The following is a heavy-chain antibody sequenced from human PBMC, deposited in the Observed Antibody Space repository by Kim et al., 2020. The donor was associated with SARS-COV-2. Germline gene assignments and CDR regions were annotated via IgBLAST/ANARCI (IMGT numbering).Heavy chain of an antibody. CDR2: ISYDGSNK. CDR1: GFTFSSYG. CDR3: AKEASGRSSGRRYFQH. Sequence: GGSLRLSCAASGFTFSSYGMHWVRQAPGKGLEWVAVISYDGSNKYYADSVKGRFTISRDNSKNTLYLQMNSLRAEDTAVYYCAKEASGRSSGRRYFQHWGQGTLVTVSS. J-gene: IGHJ1*01. V-gene: IGHV3-30*18. D-gene: IGHD6-19*01.